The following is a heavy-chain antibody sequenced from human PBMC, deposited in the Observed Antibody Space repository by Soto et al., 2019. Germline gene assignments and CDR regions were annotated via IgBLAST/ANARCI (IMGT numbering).Heavy chain of an antibody. J-gene: IGHJ5*01. V-gene: IGHV4-39*01. CDR2: IYYSGST. CDR3: ARIVGNSWLDS. Sequence: PSETLSLTCTVSGGSIRSSTYYWGWIRQPPGKGLEWIGSIYYSGSTHNTPSLKSRVTMSVDTYTNQFSLKLNSVTPDDTAVYYCARIVGNSWLDSWGQGTLVTVSS. D-gene: IGHD3-22*01. CDR1: GGSIRSSTYY.